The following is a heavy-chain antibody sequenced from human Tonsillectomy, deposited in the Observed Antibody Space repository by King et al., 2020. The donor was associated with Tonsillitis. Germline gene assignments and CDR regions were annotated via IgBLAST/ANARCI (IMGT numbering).Heavy chain of an antibody. D-gene: IGHD3-22*01. Sequence: QLQESGPGLVKPAETLSLSCTVSSGSISSDYWSWIRQPAGKGLEWIGRIGRIYSSGSTDYNTSLKSRVMMSVDTSKNQFSLKLSSVTAADTAVYYCTTSSYDSSGYYYFSYWGPGTLVTVAS. CDR3: TTSSYDSSGYYYFSY. CDR1: SGSISSDY. CDR2: IYSSGST. V-gene: IGHV4-4*07. J-gene: IGHJ4*02.